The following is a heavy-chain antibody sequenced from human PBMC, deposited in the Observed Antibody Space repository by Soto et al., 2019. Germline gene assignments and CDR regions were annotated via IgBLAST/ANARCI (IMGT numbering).Heavy chain of an antibody. CDR1: GYVFSSYW. CDR3: ARGVQGSRYFEL. J-gene: IGHJ2*01. V-gene: IGHV3-74*01. Sequence: EVQLVDSGGGLVQPGGSLRLSCAASGYVFSSYWMHWVRQVPGKGPVWVSRITNDGTDTSYADFVNGRFTISRDNAKSTLYLQMNSLRVEDTAVYYCARGVQGSRYFELWGRGTLVTVSS. CDR2: ITNDGTDT.